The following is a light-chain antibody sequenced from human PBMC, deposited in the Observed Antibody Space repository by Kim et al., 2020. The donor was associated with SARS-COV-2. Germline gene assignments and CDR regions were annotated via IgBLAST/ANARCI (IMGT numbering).Light chain of an antibody. CDR1: QDISNY. J-gene: IGKJ3*01. CDR3: QQYDNLFT. Sequence: SASVGDRVTITCPASQDISNYLNWYQQKPGKAPKLLIYDASNLETGVPSRFSGSGSGTDFTFTISSLQPEDIATYYCQQYDNLFTFGPGTKVDIK. CDR2: DAS. V-gene: IGKV1-33*01.